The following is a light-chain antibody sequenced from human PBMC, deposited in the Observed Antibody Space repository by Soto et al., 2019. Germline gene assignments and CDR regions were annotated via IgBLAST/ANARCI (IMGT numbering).Light chain of an antibody. J-gene: IGLJ1*01. V-gene: IGLV1-44*01. Sequence: VLTQPPSVSGTPGQTVTISCSGSTSNIGSNPVNWYQQLPGTAPRLLISTNNQRPSGAPDRFSGSRSGTSASLAISGLQSEDEADYYCAAWDDRLNGPSYVFGTGTKVTVL. CDR3: AAWDDRLNGPSYV. CDR1: TSNIGSNP. CDR2: TNN.